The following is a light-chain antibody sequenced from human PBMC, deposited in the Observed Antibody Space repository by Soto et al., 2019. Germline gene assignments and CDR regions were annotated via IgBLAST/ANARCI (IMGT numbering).Light chain of an antibody. Sequence: DIQMTQSPSSLSASVGDRVTITCRASQSISSYLNWYQQKPGKAPKLLIYAASSLQSGVPSRFSGSGSGTDFTLTISSLQPDDFATYYCQQSYRTPVTFGPGTKVDIK. CDR1: QSISSY. V-gene: IGKV1-39*01. J-gene: IGKJ3*01. CDR2: AAS. CDR3: QQSYRTPVT.